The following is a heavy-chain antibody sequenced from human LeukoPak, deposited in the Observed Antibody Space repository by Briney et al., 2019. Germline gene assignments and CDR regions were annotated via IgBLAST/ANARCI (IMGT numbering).Heavy chain of an antibody. J-gene: IGHJ4*02. CDR1: GGATSSDY. CDR3: ARVPSGYSGYGFFGY. V-gene: IGHV4-59*01. Sequence: SQTLSLTCAVSGGATSSDYWSWIRQRPGKGLEWIGYIYYSGGTNYNPSLKSRVTISVDTSKNQLSLKLSSVTAADTAVYYCARVPSGYSGYGFFGYWGQGTLVTVSS. CDR2: IYYSGGT. D-gene: IGHD1-26*01.